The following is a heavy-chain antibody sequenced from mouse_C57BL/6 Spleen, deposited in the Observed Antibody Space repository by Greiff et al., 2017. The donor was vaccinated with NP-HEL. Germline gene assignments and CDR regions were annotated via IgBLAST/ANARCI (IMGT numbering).Heavy chain of an antibody. Sequence: EVQLQQSGPELVKPGASVKISCKASGYTFTDYYMNWVKQSHGKSLEWIGDINPNNGGTSYNQKFKGKDTLTVDKSSSTAYMELRSLTSEDSAVYYCARWDYDGDYWGQGTTLTVSS. CDR3: ARWDYDGDY. CDR2: INPNNGGT. D-gene: IGHD2-4*01. CDR1: GYTFTDYY. J-gene: IGHJ2*01. V-gene: IGHV1-26*01.